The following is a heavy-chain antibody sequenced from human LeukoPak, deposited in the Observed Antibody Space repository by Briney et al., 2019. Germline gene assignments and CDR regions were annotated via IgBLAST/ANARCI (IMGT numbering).Heavy chain of an antibody. V-gene: IGHV3-21*01. CDR3: ARVRKKTYCYDSSGYCDY. CDR1: GFTFSSYS. Sequence: GGSLRLSCAASGFTFSSYSMNWVRQAPGKGLEWVSSISSSSSYIYYADSVKGRFTISRDNAKNSLYLQMNRLRAEDTAVYYCARVRKKTYCYDSSGYCDYWGQGTLVTVSS. D-gene: IGHD3-22*01. CDR2: ISSSSSYI. J-gene: IGHJ4*02.